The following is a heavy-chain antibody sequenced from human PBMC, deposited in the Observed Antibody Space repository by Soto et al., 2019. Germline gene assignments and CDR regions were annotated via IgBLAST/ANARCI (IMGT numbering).Heavy chain of an antibody. Sequence: GASVKVSCKASGYTFTSYAMHWVRQAPGQRLEWMGWINAGNGNTKYSQKFQGRVTITRDTSASTAYMELSSLRSEDTAVYYCARDPRELGTRLAFDYWGQGTLVTVSS. V-gene: IGHV1-3*01. CDR3: ARDPRELGTRLAFDY. D-gene: IGHD1-1*01. CDR2: INAGNGNT. CDR1: GYTFTSYA. J-gene: IGHJ4*02.